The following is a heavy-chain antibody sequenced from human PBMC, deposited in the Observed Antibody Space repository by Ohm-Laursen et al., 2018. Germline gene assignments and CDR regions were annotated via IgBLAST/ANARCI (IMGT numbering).Heavy chain of an antibody. CDR2: TYFRSKWHN. D-gene: IGHD5-18*01. CDR3: ARGYSYGQFDY. J-gene: IGHJ4*02. V-gene: IGHV6-1*01. CDR1: LDSASSNRAG. Sequence: QTLSPTSALSLDSASSNRAGSNWIRQSPSRGLEWLVRTYFRSKWHNDYEVSVESRITIIPDTSKNQFSLQLNSVTPEDTVVYYCARGYSYGQFDYWGQGTLVTVSS.